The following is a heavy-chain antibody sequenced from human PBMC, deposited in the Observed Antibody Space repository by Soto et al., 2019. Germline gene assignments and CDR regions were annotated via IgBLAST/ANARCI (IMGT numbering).Heavy chain of an antibody. J-gene: IGHJ6*02. D-gene: IGHD2-21*01. CDR3: ARQRRDASDGCFLCPMDV. V-gene: IGHV1-69*13. CDR1: GDNFINYS. CDR2: IVPMSGGP. Sequence: SVKGSCQASGDNFINYSFSWMRQAPGQGLEWLGGIVPMSGGPNFAEKFHDRLIISADASTGTVTMQLSSLTSDDTATYFCARQRRDASDGCFLCPMDVWGHGTSVTGS.